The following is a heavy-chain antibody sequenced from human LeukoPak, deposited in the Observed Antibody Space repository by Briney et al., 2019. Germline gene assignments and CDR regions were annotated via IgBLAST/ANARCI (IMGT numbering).Heavy chain of an antibody. CDR2: IYPGDSDT. CDR1: GYSFTSYW. D-gene: IGHD2-2*01. Sequence: GESLKISCKGSGYSFTSYWIGWVRQMPGKGLEWMGIIYPGDSDTRYSPSFQGQVTISADKSISTAYLQWSSLKASDTAMYYCARQGDYCSSTSCSTFFDYWGQGTLVTVSS. CDR3: ARQGDYCSSTSCSTFFDY. V-gene: IGHV5-51*01. J-gene: IGHJ4*02.